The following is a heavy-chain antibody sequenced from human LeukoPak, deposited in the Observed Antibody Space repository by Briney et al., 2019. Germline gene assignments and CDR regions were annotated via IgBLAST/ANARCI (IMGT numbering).Heavy chain of an antibody. CDR3: ARLYSSSLGRVFDY. D-gene: IGHD4-11*01. V-gene: IGHV4-59*01. J-gene: IGHJ4*02. CDR1: GGSITSYY. CDR2: IYNSGST. Sequence: SETLSLTCTVSGGSITSYYWSWIRQPPGKGLEWIGYIYNSGSTNYNPSLKSRVTISVDTSKNQFSLKLSSVSAADTAVYYCARLYSSSLGRVFDYWGQGTLVTVSS.